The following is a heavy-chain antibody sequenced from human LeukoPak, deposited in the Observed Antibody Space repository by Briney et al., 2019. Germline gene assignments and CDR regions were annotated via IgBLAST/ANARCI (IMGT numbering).Heavy chain of an antibody. CDR1: GDSINSGDYY. Sequence: SQTLSLTCTVSGDSINSGDYYCSWIRQPPGNGLEWIGYIYYSGSTYYNPSLKSRVTISVDTSKNQFSLKLSSVTAADTAVYYCARDNGYGQLDSWGQGTLVTVSS. D-gene: IGHD2-15*01. J-gene: IGHJ4*02. CDR3: ARDNGYGQLDS. V-gene: IGHV4-30-4*01. CDR2: IYYSGST.